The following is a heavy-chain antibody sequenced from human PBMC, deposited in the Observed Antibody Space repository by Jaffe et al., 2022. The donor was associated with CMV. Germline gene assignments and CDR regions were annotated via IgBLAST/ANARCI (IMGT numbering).Heavy chain of an antibody. CDR1: GYTFTGYY. J-gene: IGHJ3*02. Sequence: QVQLVQSGAEVKKPGASVKVSCKSSGYTFTGYYLHWVRQAPGQGLEYVGWINPNNSRTNSAQKFQGRVTMTRDTSISTAYMELRLISDDTAIYYCARESRLPSDTAAFDIWGQGTMVTVSS. V-gene: IGHV1-2*02. CDR3: ARESRLPSDTAAFDI. CDR2: INPNNSRT. D-gene: IGHD5-18*01.